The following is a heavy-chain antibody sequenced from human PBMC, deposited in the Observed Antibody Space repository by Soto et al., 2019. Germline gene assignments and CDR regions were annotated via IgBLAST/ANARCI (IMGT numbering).Heavy chain of an antibody. Sequence: SETLSLTCAVSGGSMSSGDYSWNWIRQPPGRGLEWIGYIYYGGSTYNNPSLQSRVTMSLDRSRNQFSLKLNSVTAADTAVYYCARVRREYDNSGPVDYWGQGTLVTVSS. V-gene: IGHV4-30-2*01. CDR1: GGSMSSGDYS. D-gene: IGHD3-22*01. J-gene: IGHJ4*02. CDR2: IYYGGST. CDR3: ARVRREYDNSGPVDY.